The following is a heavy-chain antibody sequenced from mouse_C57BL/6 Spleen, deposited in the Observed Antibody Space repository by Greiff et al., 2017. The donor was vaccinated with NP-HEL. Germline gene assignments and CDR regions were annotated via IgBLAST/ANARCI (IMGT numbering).Heavy chain of an antibody. D-gene: IGHD4-1*01. CDR3: ARGQGVGRGGFDY. CDR2: ISDGGSYT. CDR1: GFTFSSYA. Sequence: EVQVVESGGGLVKPGGSLKLSCAASGFTFSSYAMSWVRQTPEKRLEWVATISDGGSYTYYPDNVKGRFTISRDNAKNNLYLQMSHLKSEDTAMYYWARGQGVGRGGFDYWGQGTTLTVSS. V-gene: IGHV5-4*01. J-gene: IGHJ2*01.